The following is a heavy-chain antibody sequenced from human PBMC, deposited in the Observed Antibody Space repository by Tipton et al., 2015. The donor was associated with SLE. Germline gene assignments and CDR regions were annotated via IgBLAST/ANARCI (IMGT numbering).Heavy chain of an antibody. V-gene: IGHV3-21*01. CDR3: ARGRLYSSIGVL. J-gene: IGHJ4*02. D-gene: IGHD6-13*01. CDR1: GFTFSSYS. CDR2: ISSSSSYI. Sequence: SLRLSCAASGFTFSSYSMNWVRQAPGKGLEWVSSISSSSSYIYYADSVKGRFTISRDNAKNTLYLQMNSLRAEDTAVYYCARGRLYSSIGVLWGQGTLVTVSS.